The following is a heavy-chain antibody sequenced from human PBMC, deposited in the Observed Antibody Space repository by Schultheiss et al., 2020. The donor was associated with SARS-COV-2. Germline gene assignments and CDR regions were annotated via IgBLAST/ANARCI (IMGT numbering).Heavy chain of an antibody. V-gene: IGHV4-39*07. CDR2: INHSGST. D-gene: IGHD3-3*01. Sequence: SETLSLTCTVSGGSISSSSYYWGWIRQPPGKGLEWIGEINHSGSTNYNPSLKSRVTISVDTSKNQFSLKLSSVTAADTAVYYCARSGVDSDAFDIWGQGTMVTVSS. CDR3: ARSGVDSDAFDI. CDR1: GGSISSSSYY. J-gene: IGHJ3*02.